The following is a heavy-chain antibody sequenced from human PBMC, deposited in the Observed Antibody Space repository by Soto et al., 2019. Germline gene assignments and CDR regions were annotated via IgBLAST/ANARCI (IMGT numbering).Heavy chain of an antibody. Sequence: SETLSLTCTVSGGSIISGYWSWIRQPPGKGLEWIGYISYSGNTNYNPSLKSRVTMSVDTPKNQFSLRLSSVTTADTAVYYCAGLRGYAGSPIDYWGQGTLVTVPQ. CDR2: ISYSGNT. V-gene: IGHV4-59*01. J-gene: IGHJ4*02. CDR1: GGSIISGY. D-gene: IGHD2-15*01. CDR3: AGLRGYAGSPIDY.